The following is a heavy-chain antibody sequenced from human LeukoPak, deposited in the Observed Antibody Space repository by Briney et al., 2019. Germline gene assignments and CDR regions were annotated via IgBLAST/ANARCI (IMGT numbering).Heavy chain of an antibody. Sequence: GRSLRLSCAASGFTFSSYAMHWVRQAPGKGLEWVAVISYDGSNKYYADSVKGRFTISRDNSKNTLYLQMNSLRAEDTAVYYCASIQLWRYYFDYWGQGTLVTVSS. CDR1: GFTFSSYA. CDR3: ASIQLWRYYFDY. V-gene: IGHV3-30*01. CDR2: ISYDGSNK. J-gene: IGHJ4*02. D-gene: IGHD5-18*01.